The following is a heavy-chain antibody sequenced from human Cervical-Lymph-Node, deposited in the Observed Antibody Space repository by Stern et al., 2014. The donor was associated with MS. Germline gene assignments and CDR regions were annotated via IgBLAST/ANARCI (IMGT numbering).Heavy chain of an antibody. CDR2: ITSGSTYI. V-gene: IGHV3-21*01. J-gene: IGHJ3*02. D-gene: IGHD3-16*01. CDR3: ARDALNVRGTFDI. CDR1: GFTFSTYS. Sequence: EVQLLESGGGLVKPGGSLRLSCAASGFTFSTYSMNWVRQAPGQGLEWVSSITSGSTYIYYADSVKGRFTISRDNAKNSLYLQMNSLRAEDTALYYCARDALNVRGTFDIWGQGTIVSVSS.